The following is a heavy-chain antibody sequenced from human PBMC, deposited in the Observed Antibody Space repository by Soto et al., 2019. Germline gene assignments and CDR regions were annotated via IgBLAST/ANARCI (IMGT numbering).Heavy chain of an antibody. D-gene: IGHD4-17*01. CDR2: ISNSDDST. CDR3: AKGYGASDS. V-gene: IGHV3-23*01. J-gene: IGHJ4*02. CDR1: GFTFSRHA. Sequence: EVQLLESGGGLVQPGGSLRLSCTTSGFTFSRHAMTWVRQAPGRGLQWVSSISNSDDSTYYAAAVKGQFTISRDISRSTLYLQLDSLRAEDTAVYYCAKGYGASDSWGQGTQVTVSS.